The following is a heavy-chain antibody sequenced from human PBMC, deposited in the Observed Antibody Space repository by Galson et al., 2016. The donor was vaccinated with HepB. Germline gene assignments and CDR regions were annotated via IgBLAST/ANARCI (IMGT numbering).Heavy chain of an antibody. D-gene: IGHD5-24*01. CDR2: ISGSGTNT. J-gene: IGHJ4*02. V-gene: IGHV3-23*01. Sequence: SLRLSCAASGFTFSSYAMNWVRQAPGKGLEWVSVISGSGTNTYYADSVKGRFIISRDNSKSTLYLQMNSLRGEDTAVYYCAKGRWDFDSWGQGTLVTVSS. CDR1: GFTFSSYA. CDR3: AKGRWDFDS.